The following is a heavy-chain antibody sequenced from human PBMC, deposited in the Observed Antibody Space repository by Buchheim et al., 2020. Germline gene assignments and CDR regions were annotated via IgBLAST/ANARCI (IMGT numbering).Heavy chain of an antibody. CDR2: ISYDGSNK. CDR1: GFTFSSYG. Sequence: QVQLVESGGGVVQPGRSLRLSCAASGFTFSSYGMHWVRQAPGKGLEWVAVISYDGSNKYYADSVKGRFTISSDHSKNTLDLQMNSLRAEDTAVYYCAKDQLCVGGSCYHYYYGMDVWGQGTT. J-gene: IGHJ6*02. V-gene: IGHV3-30*18. CDR3: AKDQLCVGGSCYHYYYGMDV. D-gene: IGHD2-15*01.